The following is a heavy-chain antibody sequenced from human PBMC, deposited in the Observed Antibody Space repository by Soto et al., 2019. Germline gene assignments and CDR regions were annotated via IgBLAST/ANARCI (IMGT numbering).Heavy chain of an antibody. V-gene: IGHV4-59*08. J-gene: IGHJ4*02. CDR1: GGSISSYY. D-gene: IGHD3-16*01. CDR3: ARHVGPCYFDY. Sequence: SETLSLTCTVSGGSISSYYWDWIRQPPGKGLEWIGYIYYSGSTNYNPSLKSRVTISVDTSKNQFSLKLSSVTAADTAVYYCARHVGPCYFDYWGQGTLVTVSS. CDR2: IYYSGST.